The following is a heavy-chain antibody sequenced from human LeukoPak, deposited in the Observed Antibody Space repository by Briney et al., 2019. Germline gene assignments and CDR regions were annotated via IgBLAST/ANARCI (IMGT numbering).Heavy chain of an antibody. D-gene: IGHD3-22*01. CDR1: GFTFSSYS. J-gene: IGHJ4*02. CDR2: ISSSSSYI. CDR3: ARDYYDSSGYYGFDY. V-gene: IGHV3-21*01. Sequence: GSLRLSCAASGFTFSSYSMNWVRQAPGKGLEWVSSISSSSSYIYYADSVKGRFTISRDNAKNSLYLQMNSLRAEDTAVYYCARDYYDSSGYYGFDYWGQGTLVTVSS.